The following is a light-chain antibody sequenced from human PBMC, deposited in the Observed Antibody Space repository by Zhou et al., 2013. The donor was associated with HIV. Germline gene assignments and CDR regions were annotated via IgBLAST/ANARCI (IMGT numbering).Light chain of an antibody. CDR3: HQSYSIPGT. CDR2: AAS. J-gene: IGKJ1*01. V-gene: IGKV1-39*01. Sequence: DIQMTQSPSSLSASVGDRVTITCRASQSISSSLNWYQHKPGKAPRLLIYAASSLQSGVPSRFSGSGSGTDFTLTISSLQPEDFATYYCHQSYSIPGTFGQGTKVEIK. CDR1: QSISSS.